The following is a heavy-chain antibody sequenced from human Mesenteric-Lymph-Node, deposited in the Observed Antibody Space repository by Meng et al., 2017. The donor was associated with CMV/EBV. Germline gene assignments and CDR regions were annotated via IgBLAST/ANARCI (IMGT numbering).Heavy chain of an antibody. Sequence: GESLKISCAASGFTFSSYAMSWVRQAPGKGLVWVSRISSDGGSTSNADSVKGRFTISRDNAKNTLYLQMNSLRAEDTAVYFCARDMRYDFWSGFYAMDVWGQGTTVTVSS. CDR1: GFTFSSYA. CDR3: ARDMRYDFWSGFYAMDV. V-gene: IGHV3-74*01. CDR2: ISSDGGST. D-gene: IGHD3-3*01. J-gene: IGHJ6*02.